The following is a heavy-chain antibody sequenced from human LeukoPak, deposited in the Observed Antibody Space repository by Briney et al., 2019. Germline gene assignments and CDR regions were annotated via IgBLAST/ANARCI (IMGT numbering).Heavy chain of an antibody. CDR3: ARAGPRRNGYNSDY. Sequence: GGSLRLSCAASGFTFTSNSTYWVRPAQGWGLEWVSSTRFTGSYIYYADSGKGRCTISRDDAKNLLSLQMIRLRVEDTAVYYCARAGPRRNGYNSDYWGQGTLITVSS. J-gene: IGHJ4*02. D-gene: IGHD5-24*01. CDR2: TRFTGSYI. CDR1: GFTFTSNS. V-gene: IGHV3-21*01.